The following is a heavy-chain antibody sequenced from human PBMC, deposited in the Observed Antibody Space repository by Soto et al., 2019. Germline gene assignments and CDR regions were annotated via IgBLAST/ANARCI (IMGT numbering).Heavy chain of an antibody. Sequence: QVQLQESGPGLVKPSETLSLTCTVSGGSISSYYWSWIRQPPGKGLEWIGFIFYSGSTSYNPSLKIRVTISIATSEYPFSLKLNSVTAADTAVYYCASMIGDPVLSFDSWGQGTLVAVSS. CDR2: IFYSGST. CDR3: ASMIGDPVLSFDS. J-gene: IGHJ5*01. V-gene: IGHV4-59*01. D-gene: IGHD3-10*02. CDR1: GGSISSYY.